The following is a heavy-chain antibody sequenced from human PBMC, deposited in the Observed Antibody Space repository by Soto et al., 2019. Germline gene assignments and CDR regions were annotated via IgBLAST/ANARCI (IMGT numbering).Heavy chain of an antibody. CDR3: ARDGSSGWLSGMDV. CDR1: GFTFSSYS. Sequence: GGSLRLSCAASGFTFSSYSMNWVRQAPGKGLEWVSYVSSSSSTIYYADSVKGRFTISRDNAKNSLYLQMNSLRDEDTAVYYCARDGSSGWLSGMDVWGQGTTVTVSS. CDR2: VSSSSSTI. V-gene: IGHV3-48*02. D-gene: IGHD6-19*01. J-gene: IGHJ6*02.